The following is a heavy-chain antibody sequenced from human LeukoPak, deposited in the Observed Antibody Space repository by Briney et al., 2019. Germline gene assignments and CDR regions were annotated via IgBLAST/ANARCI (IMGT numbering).Heavy chain of an antibody. V-gene: IGHV4-34*01. CDR1: GGSFSGYY. Sequence: TLSLTCAVYGGSFSGYYWSWIRQPPGKGLDWIGEINHIGSTNYNPPRKRRVTISVDTSKNQFSLKLSSVTAADTAVYYCARRPRSIAVAIEWGQGTLVTVSS. J-gene: IGHJ4*02. CDR3: ARRPRSIAVAIE. CDR2: INHIGST. D-gene: IGHD6-19*01.